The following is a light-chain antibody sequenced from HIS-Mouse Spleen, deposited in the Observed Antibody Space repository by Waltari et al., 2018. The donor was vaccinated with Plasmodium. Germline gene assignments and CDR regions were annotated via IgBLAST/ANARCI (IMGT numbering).Light chain of an antibody. J-gene: IGLJ3*02. CDR1: SLSSYY. V-gene: IGLV3-19*01. CDR3: NSRDSSGNHQV. Sequence: SSELTQYPAVSVALGQTVRLTCQGYSLSSYYASWYQQKPGPAPVLVIYGKNNRPSGIPDRFSGSSSGNTASLTITGAQAEDEADYYCNSRDSSGNHQVFGGGTKLTVL. CDR2: GKN.